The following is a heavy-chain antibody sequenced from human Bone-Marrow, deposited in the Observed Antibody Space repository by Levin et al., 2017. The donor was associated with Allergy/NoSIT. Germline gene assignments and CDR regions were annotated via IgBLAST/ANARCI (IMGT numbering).Heavy chain of an antibody. Sequence: QAGGSLRLSCAASGFDFSGYAMHWVRQAPGEGLEWAAAMWSDGRSKFYADSVEGRFTISRDDSKSTLYLQMNRLTVEDTAVYYCARGGGGDLSGLWQWGQGTLVTVSS. V-gene: IGHV3-33*01. D-gene: IGHD3-10*01. CDR3: ARGGGGDLSGLWQ. J-gene: IGHJ4*02. CDR1: GFDFSGYA. CDR2: MWSDGRSK.